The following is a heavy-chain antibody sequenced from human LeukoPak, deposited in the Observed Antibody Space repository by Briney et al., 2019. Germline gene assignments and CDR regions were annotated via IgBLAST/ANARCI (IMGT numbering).Heavy chain of an antibody. Sequence: PGSSLRLFCAASGFTFSSYGMHGVRQAPGKGLEGVAVIWYDGSNKYYADSVKGRFTISRDNSKNTLYLQMNSLRDDDPALFYFARDSTQGAFDIWGEGKMLSVSS. CDR1: GFTFSSYG. CDR3: ARDSTQGAFDI. V-gene: IGHV3-33*01. J-gene: IGHJ3*02. CDR2: IWYDGSNK.